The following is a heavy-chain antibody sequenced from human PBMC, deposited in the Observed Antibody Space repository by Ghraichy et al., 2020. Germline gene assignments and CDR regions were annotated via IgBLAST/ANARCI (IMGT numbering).Heavy chain of an antibody. CDR1: GFSLSTSGVG. V-gene: IGHV2-5*02. D-gene: IGHD6-13*01. J-gene: IGHJ4*02. CDR3: EHIKGRVSAADTKILYFDY. Sequence: SGPTLVKPTQTLTLTCTFSGFSLSTSGVGVGCILQPPGKTLEWLALLYWDDDNRYSPSLKSRLTITKDTSKNQVVLTMTNIDPVDTATYYCEHIKGRVSAADTKILYFDYWGQGTLVTVSS. CDR2: LYWDDDN.